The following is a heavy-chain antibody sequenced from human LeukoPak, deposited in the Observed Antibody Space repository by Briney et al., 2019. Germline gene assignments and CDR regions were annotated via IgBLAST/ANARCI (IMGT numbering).Heavy chain of an antibody. V-gene: IGHV4-38-2*02. CDR3: ARDQLGCSGSSCQNWFDP. D-gene: IGHD2-15*01. CDR1: GYSISSGYY. CDR2: IYHSGST. Sequence: SETLSLTCAVSGYSISSGYYWGWIRQPPGKGLEWIGSIYHSGSTYYNPSLKSRVTISADTSKNQFSLKLSSVTAADTAVYYCARDQLGCSGSSCQNWFDPWGQGTLVTVSS. J-gene: IGHJ5*02.